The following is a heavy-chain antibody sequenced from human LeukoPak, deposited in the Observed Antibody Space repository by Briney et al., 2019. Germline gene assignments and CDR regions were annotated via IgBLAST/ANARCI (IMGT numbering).Heavy chain of an antibody. V-gene: IGHV3-21*01. Sequence: GGSLRLSCAASGFTFSSYSMNWVRQAPGKGLEWVSSISSSSSYIYYADSVKGRFTISRDNAKNSLYLQMNSLRAEDTAVYYCARASYYYDSSGYTDYWDQGTLVTVSS. CDR2: ISSSSSYI. CDR1: GFTFSSYS. CDR3: ARASYYYDSSGYTDY. D-gene: IGHD3-22*01. J-gene: IGHJ4*02.